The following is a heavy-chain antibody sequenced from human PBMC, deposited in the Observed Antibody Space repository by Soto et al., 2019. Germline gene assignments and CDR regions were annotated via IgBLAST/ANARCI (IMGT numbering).Heavy chain of an antibody. J-gene: IGHJ4*02. D-gene: IGHD2-21*01. Sequence: PGGSLRLSCEASGSTFSDYHMSWIRQAPGKGLEWVSYISKSGSTTYYADSVKGRFTISRDNAKNSLYLQMNRLRVDDTAVYHCAREYSYYFDHWGQGILVTVSS. CDR1: GSTFSDYH. CDR2: ISKSGSTT. CDR3: AREYSYYFDH. V-gene: IGHV3-11*01.